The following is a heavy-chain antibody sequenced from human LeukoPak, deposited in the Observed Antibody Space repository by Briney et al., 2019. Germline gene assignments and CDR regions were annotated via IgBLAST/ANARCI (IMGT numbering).Heavy chain of an antibody. CDR1: GYTFTTYY. Sequence: ASVKVSCKASGYTFTTYYIHWVRQAPGEGLERLGTINPSGGGTDYAQKFQGRVAMTRDTSTSTVYMDLTSLRSADTAVYYCARGLNIAVKTGGTWENYYYYMDVWGEGTTVTVSS. CDR3: ARGLNIAVKTGGTWENYYYYMDV. V-gene: IGHV1-46*01. D-gene: IGHD1-26*01. J-gene: IGHJ6*03. CDR2: INPSGGGT.